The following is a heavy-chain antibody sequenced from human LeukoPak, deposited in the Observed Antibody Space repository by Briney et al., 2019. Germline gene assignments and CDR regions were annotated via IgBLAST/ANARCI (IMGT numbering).Heavy chain of an antibody. CDR1: GGTFSSYA. D-gene: IGHD5-12*01. V-gene: IGHV1-69*01. Sequence: SVKVSCKASGGTFSSYAISLVRQAPGQGLEWMGGIIPIFGTANYAQKFQGRVTITADESTSTAYMELSSLRSEATAVYYCAGLRGYDYPGGYWGQGTLVTVSS. CDR3: AGLRGYDYPGGY. J-gene: IGHJ4*02. CDR2: IIPIFGTA.